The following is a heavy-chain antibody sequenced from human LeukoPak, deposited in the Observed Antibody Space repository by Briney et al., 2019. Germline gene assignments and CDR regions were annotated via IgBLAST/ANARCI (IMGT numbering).Heavy chain of an antibody. CDR2: IYPGDSDT. Sequence: GESLKISCKGSGYRFTSYWIGWVRQMPGKGLEWMGIIYPGDSDTRYSPSFQGQVTISADKSISTAYLQWSSLKASDTAMYYCARHNPYCGGDCYSWFDPWGQGTLVTVSS. J-gene: IGHJ5*02. CDR3: ARHNPYCGGDCYSWFDP. CDR1: GYRFTSYW. V-gene: IGHV5-51*01. D-gene: IGHD2-21*02.